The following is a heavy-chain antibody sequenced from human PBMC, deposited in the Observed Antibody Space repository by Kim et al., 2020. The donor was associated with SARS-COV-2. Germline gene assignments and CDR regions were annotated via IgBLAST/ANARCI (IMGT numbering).Heavy chain of an antibody. CDR3: ASDYYYDSSGFDY. J-gene: IGHJ4*02. D-gene: IGHD3-22*01. CDR2: INSDGSCT. CDR1: GFTFSSYW. Sequence: GGSLRLSCAASGFTFSSYWMHWVRQAPGKGLVWVSRINSDGSCTSYADSVKGRFTISRDNAKNTLYLQMNSLRAEDTAVYYCASDYYYDSSGFDYWGQGTLVSVSS. V-gene: IGHV3-74*01.